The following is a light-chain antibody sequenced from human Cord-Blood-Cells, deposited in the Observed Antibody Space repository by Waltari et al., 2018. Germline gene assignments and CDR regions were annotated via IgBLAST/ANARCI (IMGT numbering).Light chain of an antibody. CDR2: GAS. V-gene: IGKV3-20*01. CDR1: QSVSSSY. CDR3: QQYGSSPLFT. Sequence: EIVLTQSPGTLSLSPGERATLPSRASQSVSSSYLAWYQQKPGQAPRLLIYGASSRATGIPDRFGGSGSGTDFTLTISRLEPEDFSVYYCQQYGSSPLFTFGPGTKVDSK. J-gene: IGKJ3*01.